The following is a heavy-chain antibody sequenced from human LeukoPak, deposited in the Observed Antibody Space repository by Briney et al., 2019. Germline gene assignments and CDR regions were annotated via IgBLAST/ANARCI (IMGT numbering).Heavy chain of an antibody. CDR3: ARGPPRGYDFWRGRPVYFDY. CDR2: INHSGST. D-gene: IGHD3-3*01. Sequence: SETLSLTCAVYGGPFSGYSWSWIRQPPGKGMEWIGEINHSGSTNYNPSLKSRVTISVDTSKNQFSLKLNSVTAADTAVYYCARGPPRGYDFWRGRPVYFDYWGQGTLVTVSS. J-gene: IGHJ4*02. CDR1: GGPFSGYS. V-gene: IGHV4-34*01.